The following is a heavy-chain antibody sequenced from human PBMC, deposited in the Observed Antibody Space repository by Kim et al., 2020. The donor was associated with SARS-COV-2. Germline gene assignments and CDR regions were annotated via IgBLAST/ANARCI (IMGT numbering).Heavy chain of an antibody. CDR3: ENGLDS. CDR1: GFTFSAYA. Sequence: GGSLRLSCAASGFTFSAYAMRWVRQAPGKGLEWLSSIRGNATSSSSADAVKGRFTITSDNSKNTVNPQMNSQNAEATAASYYENGLDS. CDR2: IRGNATSS. J-gene: IGHJ5*01. V-gene: IGHV3-23*01.